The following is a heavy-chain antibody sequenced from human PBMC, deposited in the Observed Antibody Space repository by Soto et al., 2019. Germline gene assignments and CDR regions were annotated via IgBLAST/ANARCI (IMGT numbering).Heavy chain of an antibody. V-gene: IGHV4-39*01. CDR1: GGSISSSSYY. Sequence: PSETLSLTCTVSGGSISSSSYYWGWIRQPPXKGLEWIGSIYYSGSTYYNPSLKSRVTISVDTSKNQFSLKLSSVTAADTAVYYCARQGSGSWGRDYYYYGMDVWGQGTTVTVSS. D-gene: IGHD1-26*01. CDR2: IYYSGST. CDR3: ARQGSGSWGRDYYYYGMDV. J-gene: IGHJ6*02.